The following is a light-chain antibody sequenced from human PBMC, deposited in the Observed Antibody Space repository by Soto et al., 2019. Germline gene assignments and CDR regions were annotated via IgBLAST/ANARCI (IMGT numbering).Light chain of an antibody. Sequence: QSVLTQPRSVSGSPGQSVTISCTGTNSDVGGYNYVSWYQQHPGKAPKLMIYDVSKRPSGVPDRFSGSKSGNTASLTISGLQAEDEADYYCCSYAGRTGVFGTGTKVTVL. CDR2: DVS. CDR1: NSDVGGYNY. V-gene: IGLV2-11*01. CDR3: CSYAGRTGV. J-gene: IGLJ1*01.